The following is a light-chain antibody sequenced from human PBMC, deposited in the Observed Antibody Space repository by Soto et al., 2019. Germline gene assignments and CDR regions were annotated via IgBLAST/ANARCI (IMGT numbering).Light chain of an antibody. J-gene: IGKJ3*01. V-gene: IGKV1-39*01. CDR2: DAS. CDR3: QQSYSTPT. CDR1: QSISTY. Sequence: DIQMTQSPSSLPASVGDRVTITCRASQSISTYVNWHQQKAGKAPKILIYDASSLYSGVPSRFSGSGSGTDFTLTISTMQPEDFATYYCQQSYSTPTFGPGTKVDIK.